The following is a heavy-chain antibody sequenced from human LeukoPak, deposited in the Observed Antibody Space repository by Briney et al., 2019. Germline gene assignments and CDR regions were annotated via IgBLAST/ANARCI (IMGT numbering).Heavy chain of an antibody. CDR1: GFTFSNYA. CDR2: ISGSGDRS. V-gene: IGHV3-23*01. CDR3: ARDRGTSGYLP. J-gene: IGHJ5*02. Sequence: GGSLRLSCAASGFTFSNYAMSWVRQAPGKGLEWVSAISGSGDRSYYTDSAKGRFTISRDNSKNTLYLQMNSLRDEDTAVYYCARDRGTSGYLPWGQGTLVTVSS. D-gene: IGHD3-22*01.